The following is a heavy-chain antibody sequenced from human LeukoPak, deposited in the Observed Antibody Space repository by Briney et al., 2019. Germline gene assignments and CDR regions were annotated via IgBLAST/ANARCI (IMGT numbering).Heavy chain of an antibody. CDR3: ARVSGYDWESFYDY. V-gene: IGHV4-59*01. CDR1: GDSIDINY. Sequence: MTSETLSLTCTISGDSIDINYWSWIRQPPGKGLEWIGYIYYSGSTNYNPSLKSRVTISVDTSKNQFSLKLSSVTAADTAVYYCARVSGYDWESFYDYWGQGTLVTVSS. D-gene: IGHD5-12*01. J-gene: IGHJ4*02. CDR2: IYYSGST.